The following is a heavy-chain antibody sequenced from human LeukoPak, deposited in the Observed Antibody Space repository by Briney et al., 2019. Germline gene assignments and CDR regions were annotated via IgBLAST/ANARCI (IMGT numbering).Heavy chain of an antibody. CDR1: GGSISSYY. CDR2: IYYSGST. D-gene: IGHD4-17*01. J-gene: IGHJ4*02. V-gene: IGHV4-59*01. Sequence: SETLSLTCTVSGGSISSYYWSCIRQPPGKGLEWIGYIYYSGSTNYNPSLKSRVTISVDTSKNQFSLKLSSVTAADTAVYYCARKDYGDYYFDYWGQGTLVTVSS. CDR3: ARKDYGDYYFDY.